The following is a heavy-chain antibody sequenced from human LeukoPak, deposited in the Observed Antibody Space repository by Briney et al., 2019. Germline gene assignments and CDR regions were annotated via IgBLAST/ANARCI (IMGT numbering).Heavy chain of an antibody. CDR3: ASRPPGGSSSVYFDY. J-gene: IGHJ4*02. V-gene: IGHV4-30-2*01. Sequence: SQTLSLTCTVSGGSISSGGYYWSWIRQPPGKGLEWIGYIYHSGSTYYNPSLKSRVTISVDRSKNQFSLKLSSVTAADTAVYYCASRPPGGSSSVYFDYWGQGTLVTVSS. D-gene: IGHD6-6*01. CDR2: IYHSGST. CDR1: GGSISSGGYY.